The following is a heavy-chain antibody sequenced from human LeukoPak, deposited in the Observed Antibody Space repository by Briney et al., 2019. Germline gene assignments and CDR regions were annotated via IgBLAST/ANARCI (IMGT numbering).Heavy chain of an antibody. CDR1: GGTFSSYA. Sequence: SVKVSCKAPGGTFSSYAISWVRQAPGQGLEWMGGIIPIFGTANYAQKFQGRVTITADKSTSTAYMELSSLRSEDTAVYYCAEAYSSSWYGNWFDPWGQGTLVTVSS. J-gene: IGHJ5*02. CDR2: IIPIFGTA. CDR3: AEAYSSSWYGNWFDP. D-gene: IGHD6-13*01. V-gene: IGHV1-69*06.